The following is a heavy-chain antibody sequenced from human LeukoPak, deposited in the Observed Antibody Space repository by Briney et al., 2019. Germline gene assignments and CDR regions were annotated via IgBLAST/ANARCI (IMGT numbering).Heavy chain of an antibody. Sequence: SETLSLTCAVSGGSISSYYWRWIRHPAAKGLECIGRIYTSGSTNYNRYLKSRVTMSVDTSKNQFSLKLSSVTAADTAVYYCARDDDSSGYYYNWGQGTQVTFSS. CDR1: GGSISSYY. J-gene: IGHJ4*02. D-gene: IGHD3-22*01. V-gene: IGHV4-4*07. CDR3: ARDDDSSGYYYN. CDR2: IYTSGST.